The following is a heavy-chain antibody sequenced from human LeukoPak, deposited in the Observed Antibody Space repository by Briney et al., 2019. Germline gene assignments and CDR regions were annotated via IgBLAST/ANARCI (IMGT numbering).Heavy chain of an antibody. CDR2: ISYDGSNK. CDR3: ARGSLEMATIDY. CDR1: GFTFSSYT. Sequence: PGGSLRLSCAASGFTFSSYTMHWVRQAPGKGLEWVALISYDGSNKYYVDSVKGRFTISRDNSKNTLYLQMNSLRVEDTAVYYCARGSLEMATIDYWGQGTLVTVSS. J-gene: IGHJ4*02. D-gene: IGHD5-24*01. V-gene: IGHV3-30-3*01.